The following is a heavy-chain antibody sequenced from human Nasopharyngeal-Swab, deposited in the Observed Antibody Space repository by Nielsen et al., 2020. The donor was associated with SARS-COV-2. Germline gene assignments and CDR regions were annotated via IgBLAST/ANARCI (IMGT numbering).Heavy chain of an antibody. CDR2: INRDGSST. CDR3: ARVGEEAMAKFYYYYYYMDV. D-gene: IGHD5-18*01. CDR1: GFTLSTYW. Sequence: GESLKISCAASGFTLSTYWMHWVRQAPGKGLVWVSRINRDGSSTSYADSVKGRFTISRDNSKNTLYLQMNSLRAEDTAVYYCARVGEEAMAKFYYYYYYMDVWGKGTTVTVSS. J-gene: IGHJ6*03. V-gene: IGHV3-74*01.